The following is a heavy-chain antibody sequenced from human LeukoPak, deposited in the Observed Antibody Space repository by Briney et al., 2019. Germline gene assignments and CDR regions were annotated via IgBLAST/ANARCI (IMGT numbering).Heavy chain of an antibody. D-gene: IGHD6-13*01. V-gene: IGHV1-2*02. CDR3: ARSGSSSWYWAFDI. Sequence: ASVKVSCKASGYTFTGYYMHWVRQAPGQGLEWMGWINPNSGGTNYAQKFQGRVTMTRDTSISTAYMELSRLRSDDTAVYYCARSGSSSWYWAFDIWGQGTMVTVSS. CDR2: INPNSGGT. CDR1: GYTFTGYY. J-gene: IGHJ3*02.